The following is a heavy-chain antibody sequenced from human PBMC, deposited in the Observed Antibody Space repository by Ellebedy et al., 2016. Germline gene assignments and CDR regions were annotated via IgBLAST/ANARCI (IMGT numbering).Heavy chain of an antibody. CDR1: GYTFTNYA. J-gene: IGHJ5*02. CDR3: ARDMDDTWSNLFRSGWFDP. D-gene: IGHD3-3*01. V-gene: IGHV1-3*04. Sequence: ASVKVSCKASGYTFTNYAIHWVRQAPGQRLEWVGWVKTGNGDTKHAYKFEGRVTFTRDTSANTAYMELSSLTSEDTAVYYCARDMDDTWSNLFRSGWFDPWGQGTLVIVSS. CDR2: VKTGNGDT.